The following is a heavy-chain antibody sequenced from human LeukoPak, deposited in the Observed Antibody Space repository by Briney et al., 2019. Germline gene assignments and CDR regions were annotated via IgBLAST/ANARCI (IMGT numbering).Heavy chain of an antibody. CDR3: ARGTDSIVVVVAALDY. D-gene: IGHD2-15*01. CDR2: IIPILGIA. CDR1: GGTFSSYA. J-gene: IGHJ4*02. V-gene: IGHV1-69*04. Sequence: ASVKVSCKASGGTFSSYAISWVRQAPGQGLEWMGRIIPILGIANYAQKFQGRVTITADKSTSTACMELSSLRSEDTAVYYCARGTDSIVVVVAALDYWGQGTLVTVSS.